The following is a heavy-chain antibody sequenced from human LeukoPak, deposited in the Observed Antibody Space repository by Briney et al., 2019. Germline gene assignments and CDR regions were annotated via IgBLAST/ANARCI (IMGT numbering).Heavy chain of an antibody. CDR3: ARAPWAYGNYVHAFDI. Sequence: SETLSLTCTVSGYSISSGYYWGWIRQPPGKGLEWIGSIYHSGSTNYNPSLKSRVTISVDTSKNQFSLKLSSVTAADTAGYYCARAPWAYGNYVHAFDIWGQGTMVTVSS. J-gene: IGHJ3*02. CDR2: IYHSGST. V-gene: IGHV4-38-2*02. CDR1: GYSISSGYY. D-gene: IGHD4-11*01.